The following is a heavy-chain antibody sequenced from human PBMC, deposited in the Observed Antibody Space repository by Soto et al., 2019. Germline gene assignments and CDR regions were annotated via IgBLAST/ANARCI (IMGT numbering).Heavy chain of an antibody. CDR3: ARAKSWRIAVAGRADFDY. CDR1: GGSFSGYY. CDR2: INHSGST. V-gene: IGHV4-34*01. Sequence: SATLSLTCAVYGGSFSGYYWSWIRQPPGKGLEWIGEINHSGSTNYNPSLKSRVTISVDTSKNQFSLKLSSVTAADTAVYYCARAKSWRIAVAGRADFDYWGQGTLVTVSS. J-gene: IGHJ4*02. D-gene: IGHD6-19*01.